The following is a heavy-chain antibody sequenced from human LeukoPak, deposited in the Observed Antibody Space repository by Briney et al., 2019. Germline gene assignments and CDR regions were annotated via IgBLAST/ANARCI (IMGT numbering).Heavy chain of an antibody. CDR1: GDSVSTNSAA. J-gene: IGHJ4*02. CDR2: TSYRSKWYN. D-gene: IGHD6-13*01. CDR3: ARDRRITTTGTSGFDY. Sequence: SQTLSLTGAISGDSVSTNSAAWNWIRLSPSRGLEWLGRTSYRSKWYNDYAVSVKSRITINPDTSKNQFSLQLNSVTPEDTAVYYCARDRRITTTGTSGFDYWGQGALVTVSS. V-gene: IGHV6-1*01.